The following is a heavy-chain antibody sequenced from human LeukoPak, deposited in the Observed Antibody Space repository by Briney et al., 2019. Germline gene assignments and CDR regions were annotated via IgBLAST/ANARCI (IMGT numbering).Heavy chain of an antibody. CDR2: INWNGGST. V-gene: IGHV3-20*04. J-gene: IGHJ6*03. Sequence: GGSLRLSCAASGFTFDDYGMSWVRQAPGKGLEWVSGINWNGGSTGYADSVKGRFTISRDNAKNSLYLQMNSLRAEDTALYYCARAPYNWNYYGNYYYYYYMDVWGKGTTVTVSS. CDR3: ARAPYNWNYYGNYYYYYYMDV. D-gene: IGHD1-7*01. CDR1: GFTFDDYG.